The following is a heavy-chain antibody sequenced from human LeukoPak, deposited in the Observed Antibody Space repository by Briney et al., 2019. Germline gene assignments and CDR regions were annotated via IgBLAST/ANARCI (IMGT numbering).Heavy chain of an antibody. CDR1: GYPFTGYY. CDR2: INPSSGDT. Sequence: ASVKVSCKTSGYPFTGYYMHWVRQAPGQGLEWMGWINPSSGDTHYAQNFQGRVTMTRDTSISTAYMQLSRLTSDDTAVYYCARDGNEAVAGTGAVTYWGQGTQVTVSS. J-gene: IGHJ4*02. D-gene: IGHD6-19*01. V-gene: IGHV1-2*02. CDR3: ARDGNEAVAGTGAVTY.